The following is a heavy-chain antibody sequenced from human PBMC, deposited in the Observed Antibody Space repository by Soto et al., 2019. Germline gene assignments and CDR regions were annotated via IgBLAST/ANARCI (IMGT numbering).Heavy chain of an antibody. CDR1: GGSFSGIY. CDR2: INHSGST. V-gene: IGHV4-34*01. CDR3: ARGRYSSRWGDYYYYGMGV. D-gene: IGHD6-13*01. J-gene: IGHJ6*02. Sequence: PSETLPLPCAVYGGSFSGIYWSWIRQPPGKGLEWIGEINHSGSTNYNPSLKSRVTISVDTSKNQFSLKLSSVTAAETAVYYCARGRYSSRWGDYYYYGMGVCGQGTTVTVSS.